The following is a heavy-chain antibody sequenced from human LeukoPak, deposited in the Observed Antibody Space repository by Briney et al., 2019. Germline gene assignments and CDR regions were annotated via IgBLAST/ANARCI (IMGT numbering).Heavy chain of an antibody. CDR1: GGSISSGDYY. CDR2: IYYSGST. J-gene: IGHJ4*02. CDR3: ARYDYGGILFDY. D-gene: IGHD4-23*01. V-gene: IGHV4-30-4*08. Sequence: PSQTLSLTCTLSGGSISSGDYYWSWIRQPPGKGLEWIGYIYYSGSTYYNPSLKSRVTISVDTSKNQFSLKLSSVTAADTAVYYCARYDYGGILFDYWGQGTLVTVSS.